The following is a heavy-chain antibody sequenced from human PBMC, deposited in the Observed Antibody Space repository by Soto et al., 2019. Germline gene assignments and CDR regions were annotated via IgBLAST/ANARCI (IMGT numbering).Heavy chain of an antibody. J-gene: IGHJ4*02. Sequence: EVQLVESGGGLVQPGGSLRLSCAGSGFTFSNYWMHWVRQDPEKGLVWVSTINTDGTTTQYADSVKGRFTVTRDNAKNTLYLQMNSLRVEDTAVYFCAKDLSWGQCDHWGQGTLVTVSS. D-gene: IGHD3-16*01. V-gene: IGHV3-74*03. CDR3: AKDLSWGQCDH. CDR2: INTDGTTT. CDR1: GFTFSNYW.